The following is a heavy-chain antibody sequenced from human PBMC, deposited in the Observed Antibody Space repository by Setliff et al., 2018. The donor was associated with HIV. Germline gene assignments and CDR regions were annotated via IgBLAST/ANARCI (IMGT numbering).Heavy chain of an antibody. V-gene: IGHV4-34*01. D-gene: IGHD3-22*01. CDR2: INHSGST. Sequence: LSLTCAVYGGSFSGYFWTWIRQPPQKRLEWIGEINHSGSTNYNPSLKSRVTISVDTSKNQFSLKLSSVTAADTAVYYCARDRSSTGDYNEEHLFEYWGQGTLVTVSS. J-gene: IGHJ4*02. CDR3: ARDRSSTGDYNEEHLFEY. CDR1: GGSFSGYF.